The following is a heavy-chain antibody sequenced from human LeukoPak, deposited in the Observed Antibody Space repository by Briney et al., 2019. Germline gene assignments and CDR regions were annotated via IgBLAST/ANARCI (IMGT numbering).Heavy chain of an antibody. CDR3: ARVSDIMISFGGAISYFDY. CDR1: GGSLNDSD. CDR2: ITHSGGT. J-gene: IGHJ4*02. V-gene: IGHV4-34*01. Sequence: PSETLSLTCTLYGGSLNDSDWSWIRQPPGKGLEWIGEITHSGGTHYNPSLWSRLTISTDTSRNKLSLQLTSVTAADTGVYLCARVSDIMISFGGAISYFDYWGQGALVTVSS. D-gene: IGHD3-16*02.